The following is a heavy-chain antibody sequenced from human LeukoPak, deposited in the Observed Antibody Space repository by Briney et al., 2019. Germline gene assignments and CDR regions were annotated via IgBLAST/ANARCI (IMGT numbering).Heavy chain of an antibody. D-gene: IGHD3-16*01. J-gene: IGHJ6*03. CDR1: GGSFSGYY. CDR2: IYYSGST. V-gene: IGHV4-59*01. Sequence: SETLSLTCAVYGGSFSGYYWSWIRQPPGKGLEWIGYIYYSGSTNYNPSLKSRVTISVDTSKNQFSLKLSSVTAADTAVYYCARDRVITFGRTGMDVWGKGTTVTVSS. CDR3: ARDRVITFGRTGMDV.